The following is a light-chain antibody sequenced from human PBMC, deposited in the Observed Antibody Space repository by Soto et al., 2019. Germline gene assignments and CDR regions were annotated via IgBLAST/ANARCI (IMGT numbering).Light chain of an antibody. CDR1: QSIAWW. J-gene: IGKJ1*01. V-gene: IGKV1-5*03. CDR3: QQYSSPWT. Sequence: DIQMTQSPSTLSASVGDRVTITCRASQSIAWWLAWYQQKPGKAPKLLIYKASILESGVPSRFSGSGSGTEFTLNINSLQPDDIATYYCQQYSSPWTFGQGTKVDIK. CDR2: KAS.